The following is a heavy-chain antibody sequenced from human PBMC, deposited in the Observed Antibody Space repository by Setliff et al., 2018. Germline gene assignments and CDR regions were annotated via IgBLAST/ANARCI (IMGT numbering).Heavy chain of an antibody. CDR3: ARRVDYDFWSGHTDY. J-gene: IGHJ4*02. CDR2: IFQSGST. Sequence: SETLSLTCAVSGSSIISDYYWVWIRQPPGRGLEWIGSIFQSGSTNYNPSLKSRVTISVDKSKDQFSLKLSSVTAADTAVYYCARRVDYDFWSGHTDYWGQGTLVTVSS. D-gene: IGHD3-3*01. V-gene: IGHV4-38-2*01. CDR1: GSSIISDYY.